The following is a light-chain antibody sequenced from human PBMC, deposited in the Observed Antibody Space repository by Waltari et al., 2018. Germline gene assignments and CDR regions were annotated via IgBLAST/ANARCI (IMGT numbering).Light chain of an antibody. CDR2: DVS. V-gene: IGLV2-14*01. CDR1: SSAVGCCNY. J-gene: IGLJ3*02. CDR3: CSFTSRSTWV. Sequence: QSALTQPASASGSPGQSITISSTGTSSAVGCCNYFSWYQQHPGKAPKPLIFDVSYRPSGVSDRFSGSKSGNTASLTISGLQAEDESDYYCCSFTSRSTWVFGGGTKLTVL.